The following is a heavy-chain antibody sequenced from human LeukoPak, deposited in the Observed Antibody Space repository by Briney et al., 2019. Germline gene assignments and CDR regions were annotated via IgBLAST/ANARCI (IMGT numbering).Heavy chain of an antibody. J-gene: IGHJ5*01. D-gene: IGHD1-26*01. V-gene: IGHV3-30*02. CDR3: AKGYRNHLLTLLDS. Sequence: PGGSLRLSCTASGFTFGDYAMSWVRQAPGKGLEWVAFIRYDGNNKYYADSVKGRLTITRDNSKNTLYLQMNSLRAADTAVYYCAKGYRNHLLTLLDSWGQGTLVTVSS. CDR2: IRYDGNNK. CDR1: GFTFGDYA.